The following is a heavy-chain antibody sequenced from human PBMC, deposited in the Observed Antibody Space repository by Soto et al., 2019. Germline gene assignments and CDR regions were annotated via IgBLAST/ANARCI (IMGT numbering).Heavy chain of an antibody. J-gene: IGHJ6*02. V-gene: IGHV1-2*04. Sequence: GASVKVSWKTSGGTFSSYTISWVRQAPGQGLEWMGWINPNSGGTNYAQKFQGWVTMTRDTSISTAYMELSRLRSDDTAVYYCARGCSSTSCYSLFGMDVRGQGTTVTVS. CDR1: GGTFSSYT. D-gene: IGHD2-2*01. CDR2: INPNSGGT. CDR3: ARGCSSTSCYSLFGMDV.